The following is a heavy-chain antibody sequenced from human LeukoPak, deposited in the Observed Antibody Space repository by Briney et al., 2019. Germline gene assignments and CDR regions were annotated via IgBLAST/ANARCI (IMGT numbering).Heavy chain of an antibody. Sequence: SQTLSLTCTVSGGSLSSGTYYWSWIRQPAGEGLEWIGRIYSSGSTNYNPSLKSRVTISVDTSQNQFSLTLNSVTAADTAVYYCARAHSIASYYYGVDVWGQGTTVTVSS. CDR1: GGSLSSGTYY. J-gene: IGHJ6*02. D-gene: IGHD6-13*01. CDR3: ARAHSIASYYYGVDV. V-gene: IGHV4-61*02. CDR2: IYSSGST.